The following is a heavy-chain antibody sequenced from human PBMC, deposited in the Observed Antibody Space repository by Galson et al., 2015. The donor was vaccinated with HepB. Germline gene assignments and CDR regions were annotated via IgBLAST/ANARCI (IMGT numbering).Heavy chain of an antibody. V-gene: IGHV3-73*01. CDR3: TRLGYGYCSSTSCYTRYGMDV. CDR1: GFTFSGSA. CDR2: IRSKANSYAT. D-gene: IGHD2-2*02. Sequence: SLRLSCAASGFTFSGSAMHWVRQASGKGLEWVGRIRSKANSYATVYAASVKGKFTISRDDSKNTAYLQMNSLKTEDTAVYYCTRLGYGYCSSTSCYTRYGMDVWGQGTTVTVSS. J-gene: IGHJ6*02.